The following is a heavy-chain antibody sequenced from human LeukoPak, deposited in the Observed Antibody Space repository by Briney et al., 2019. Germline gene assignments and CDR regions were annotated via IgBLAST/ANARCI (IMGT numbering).Heavy chain of an antibody. Sequence: GESLKISCKGSGYSFAGYWIGWVRQMPGKGLECMGIIYPDDSNTRYSPSFQGHVTISADKSISTAYLQWSSLKASDTAMYYCARGYYDSSGYYYFDYWGQGTLVTVSS. CDR2: IYPDDSNT. J-gene: IGHJ4*02. CDR3: ARGYYDSSGYYYFDY. D-gene: IGHD3-22*01. V-gene: IGHV5-51*01. CDR1: GYSFAGYW.